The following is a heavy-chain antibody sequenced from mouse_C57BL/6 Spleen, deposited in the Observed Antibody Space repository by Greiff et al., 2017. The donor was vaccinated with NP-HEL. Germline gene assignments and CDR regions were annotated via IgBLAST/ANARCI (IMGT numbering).Heavy chain of an antibody. CDR2: IHPNSGST. CDR1: GYTFTSYW. V-gene: IGHV1-64*01. J-gene: IGHJ4*01. Sequence: VQLQQSGAELVKPGASVKLSCKASGYTFTSYWMHWVKQRPGQGLEWIGMIHPNSGSTNYNEKFKSKATLTVDKSSSTAYMQLSSLTSEDSAVYACERGATVVATGAMDYWGQGTSVTVSS. D-gene: IGHD1-1*01. CDR3: ERGATVVATGAMDY.